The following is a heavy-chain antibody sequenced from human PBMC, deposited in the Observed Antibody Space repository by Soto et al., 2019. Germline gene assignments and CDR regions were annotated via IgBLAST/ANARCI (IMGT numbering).Heavy chain of an antibody. CDR1: DGSFRDYY. CDR2: INHSGST. V-gene: IGHV4-34*01. Sequence: QVQLQQWGAGLLKPSETLSLTCAVKDGSFRDYYWSWIRQPPGKGLEWLGEINHSGSTNSNPSLKSRVTISVDKSKKQFSVTLSSVTAADTAVYYWVRGRGFMSRNAFDIWGQGTMVTVS. CDR3: VRGRGFMSRNAFDI. J-gene: IGHJ3*02.